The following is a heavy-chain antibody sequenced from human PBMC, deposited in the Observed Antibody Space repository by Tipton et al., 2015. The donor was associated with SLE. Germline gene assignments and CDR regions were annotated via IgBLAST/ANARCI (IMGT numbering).Heavy chain of an antibody. CDR1: GASFSDYY. V-gene: IGHV4-59*01. Sequence: TLSLTCAVSGASFSDYYWTWIRQPPGKGLEWIGYIYYTEITSYNPSLKSRVTISVDTSKNQFSLKLTSVTAADRAVYHCARAAYSGSSVDYWGQGTLVTVSS. CDR2: IYYTEIT. J-gene: IGHJ4*02. CDR3: ARAAYSGSSVDY. D-gene: IGHD1-26*01.